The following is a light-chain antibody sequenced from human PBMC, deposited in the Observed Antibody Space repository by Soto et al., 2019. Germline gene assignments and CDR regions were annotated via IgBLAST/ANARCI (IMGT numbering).Light chain of an antibody. CDR3: QQRSSWPRT. CDR1: QRVIRY. V-gene: IGKV3-11*01. CDR2: DAS. Sequence: EIVLSQAPATLSLSPGERATLSCRARQRVIRYLAWYQQKAGQAPRLLSYDASNRATGIPARFSGSGSGTDFTPAISRLKPEDFAVYYCQQRSSWPRTFGLGPNVEI. J-gene: IGKJ1*01.